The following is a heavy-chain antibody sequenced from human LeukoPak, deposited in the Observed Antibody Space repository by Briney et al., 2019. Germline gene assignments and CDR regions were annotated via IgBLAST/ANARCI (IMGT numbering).Heavy chain of an antibody. CDR3: AKDRIAVVDYFDY. CDR2: ISGSGGGT. J-gene: IGHJ4*02. Sequence: GGSLRLSCAASGFTFSSYAMSWVRQAPGKGLEWVSAISGSGGGTYYADSVKGRFTISRDNSKNTLYLQMNSLRAEDTAVYYCAKDRIAVVDYFDYWGQGTLVTVSS. V-gene: IGHV3-23*01. CDR1: GFTFSSYA. D-gene: IGHD6-19*01.